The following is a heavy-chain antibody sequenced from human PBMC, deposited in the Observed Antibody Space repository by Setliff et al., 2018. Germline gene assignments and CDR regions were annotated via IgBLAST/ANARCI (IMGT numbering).Heavy chain of an antibody. J-gene: IGHJ4*02. CDR3: ARGFDVCGGGACYTDGPYYFDY. CDR2: IYDSGST. V-gene: IGHV4-59*12. Sequence: SETLSLTCTVSGGSISSYYWSWIRQPPGKGLEWIGYIYDSGSTNYNPSLESRVTLSVDTSKNQFSLKLSSVAAADPAVYYCARGFDVCGGGACYTDGPYYFDYWGRGTLVTVSS. D-gene: IGHD2-21*02. CDR1: GGSISSYY.